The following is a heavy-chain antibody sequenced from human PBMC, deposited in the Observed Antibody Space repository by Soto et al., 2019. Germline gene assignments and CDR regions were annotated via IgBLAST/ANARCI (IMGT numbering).Heavy chain of an antibody. CDR2: ISYDGSQK. Sequence: QVQLAESGGGVVQPGKSLRLSCAASGFTFSSFAMHWVRQAPGKGQEWVASISYDGSQKYIADFVKSPFAISRDNSGYTVVLQVTRLSAEDTAVFNCVKGPWKLAHGHHVDYWGQGNRVTV. CDR1: GFTFSSFA. CDR3: VKGPWKLAHGHHVDY. D-gene: IGHD1-1*01. V-gene: IGHV3-30*18. J-gene: IGHJ4*02.